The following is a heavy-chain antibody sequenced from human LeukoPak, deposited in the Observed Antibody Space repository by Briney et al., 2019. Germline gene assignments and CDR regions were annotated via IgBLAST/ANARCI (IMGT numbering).Heavy chain of an antibody. J-gene: IGHJ4*02. CDR3: ARDRDGFDY. V-gene: IGHV3-48*04. Sequence: PGGSLRLSCAASGFTFSSYSMNWVRQAPGKGLEWVSYISSSSSTIYYADSVKGRFTISRDNAKNSPYLQMNSLRAEDTAVYYCARDRDGFDYWGQGTLVTVSS. CDR2: ISSSSSTI. CDR1: GFTFSSYS. D-gene: IGHD3-10*01.